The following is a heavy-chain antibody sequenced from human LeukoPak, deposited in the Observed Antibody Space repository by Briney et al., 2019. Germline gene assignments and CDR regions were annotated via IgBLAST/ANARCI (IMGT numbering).Heavy chain of an antibody. D-gene: IGHD3-10*01. CDR1: GFSFSTYT. CDR3: AGSDGSGSYYDFHFDY. J-gene: IGHJ4*02. Sequence: GGSLRLSCAASGFSFSTYTMNWVRQAPGKGLEWVSSINRSGTYVYYADSVKGRFTISRDNAKKSVSLQMNSLRVEDTAVYYCAGSDGSGSYYDFHFDYWGQGTLVTVSS. V-gene: IGHV3-21*01. CDR2: INRSGTYV.